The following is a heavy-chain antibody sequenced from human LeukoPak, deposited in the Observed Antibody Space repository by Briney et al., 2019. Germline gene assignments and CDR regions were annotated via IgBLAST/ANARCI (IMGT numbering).Heavy chain of an antibody. D-gene: IGHD3-10*01. CDR2: TYYSGST. CDR1: GAPLSTYY. V-gene: IGHV4-59*12. CDR3: ARAVGSGSFQTYYYYMDV. Sequence: PSGTLSLTCTVSGAPLSTYYWTWIRQPPGKGLEWIGYTYYSGSTDYNPSLKSRVTMSVDTSKNQFSLKLSSVTAADTAVYYCARAVGSGSFQTYYYYMDVWGKGTTVTISS. J-gene: IGHJ6*03.